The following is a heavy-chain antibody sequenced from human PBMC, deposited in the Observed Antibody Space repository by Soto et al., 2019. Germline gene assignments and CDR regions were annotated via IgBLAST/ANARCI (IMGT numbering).Heavy chain of an antibody. CDR2: INHSGST. V-gene: IGHV4-34*01. CDR3: ARGISGGVDY. D-gene: IGHD2-21*01. CDR1: GGSVSGYY. Sequence: QVQLQQCGAGLLKPSETLSLTCAVYGGSVSGYYWSWIRQPPGKGLEWIGEINHSGSTNYTPSLKSRVPIAVDTSKNQFSLKLSSVTAADTAVYCGARGISGGVDYWGQGTLVTVSS. J-gene: IGHJ4*02.